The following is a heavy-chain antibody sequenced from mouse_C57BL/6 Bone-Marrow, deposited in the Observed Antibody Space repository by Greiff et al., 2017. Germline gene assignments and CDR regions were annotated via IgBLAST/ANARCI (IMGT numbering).Heavy chain of an antibody. CDR1: GFTFSDAW. D-gene: IGHD1-1*02. J-gene: IGHJ1*03. CDR3: TREVGSDDCYFDV. V-gene: IGHV6-6*01. Sequence: EVKVEESGGGLVQPGGSMKLSCAASGFTFSDAWMDWVRQSPEKGLEWVAEIRNKANNHATYYAESVKGRFTISRDDSKSSVYLQMNSLSAEDTGIYYCTREVGSDDCYFDVWGTGTTVTVSS. CDR2: IRNKANNHAT.